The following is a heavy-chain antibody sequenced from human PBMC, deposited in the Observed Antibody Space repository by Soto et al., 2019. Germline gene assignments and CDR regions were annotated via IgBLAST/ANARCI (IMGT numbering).Heavy chain of an antibody. CDR2: ISGSGGST. D-gene: IGHD3-3*01. Sequence: PGGSLRLSCAASGFTFSNYAMHWVRQAPGKGLEWVSAISGSGGSTYYADSVKGRFTISRDNSKNTLYLQMNSLRAEDTAVYYCAKGGSIFGVVTIPIFDYWGQGTLVTVSS. V-gene: IGHV3-23*01. CDR1: GFTFSNYA. J-gene: IGHJ4*02. CDR3: AKGGSIFGVVTIPIFDY.